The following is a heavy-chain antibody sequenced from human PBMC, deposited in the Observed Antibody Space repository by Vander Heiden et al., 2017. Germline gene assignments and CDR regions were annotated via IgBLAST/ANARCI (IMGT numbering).Heavy chain of an antibody. CDR2: ISGSGSST. D-gene: IGHD4-17*01. J-gene: IGHJ4*02. CDR1: GFIFSSYA. V-gene: IGHV3-23*01. Sequence: EVQLLESGGDLVQPGGSLRLSCAVSGFIFSSYAMSWVRQLPRKGLEWVSTISGSGSSTYYADSVKGRFTVSRDNSKNTVYLQMNSLRVEDTAVYFCERCSGKHYGECDYWGLGTLVTVSS. CDR3: ERCSGKHYGECDY.